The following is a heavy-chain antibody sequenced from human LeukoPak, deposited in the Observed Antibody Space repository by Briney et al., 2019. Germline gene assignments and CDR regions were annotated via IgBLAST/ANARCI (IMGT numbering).Heavy chain of an antibody. Sequence: GGSLRLSCAASGFTFSSYAMSRVRQAPGKGLEWVSAISGSGGSTYYADSVKGRFTISRDNSKNTLYLQMNSLRAEDTSVYYCAREDGRTDDALDYWGQGTLVTVSS. V-gene: IGHV3-23*01. CDR3: AREDGRTDDALDY. CDR1: GFTFSSYA. J-gene: IGHJ4*02. D-gene: IGHD5-24*01. CDR2: ISGSGGST.